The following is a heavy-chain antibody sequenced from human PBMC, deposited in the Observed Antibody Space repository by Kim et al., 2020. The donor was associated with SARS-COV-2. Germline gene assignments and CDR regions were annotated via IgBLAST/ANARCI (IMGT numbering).Heavy chain of an antibody. CDR3: ARHRGSRTPFDV. V-gene: IGHV5-51*01. Sequence: GESLKISCQGSGYTSTGYWIAWVRQMPGKGLEWIGTVYPGDSEPKYSPSFRGHVTISADKSINTAYLQWASLKASDSAMYYCARHRGSRTPFDVWGQGTMVSVSS. CDR2: VYPGDSEP. J-gene: IGHJ3*01. CDR1: GYTSTGYW. D-gene: IGHD1-26*01.